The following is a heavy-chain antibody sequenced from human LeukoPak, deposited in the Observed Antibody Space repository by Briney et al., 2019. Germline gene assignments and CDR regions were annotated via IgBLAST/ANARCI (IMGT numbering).Heavy chain of an antibody. CDR1: GFTFSNYW. CDR3: AKARYCDSTTCRYYGMDV. Sequence: GGSLRLSCAASGFTFSNYWMHWVRQAPGKGLVWVSHINSDGISTSYADSVKGRFTISRDNAKNTQYLQMNSLRAEDTAVYYCAKARYCDSTTCRYYGMDVWGQGTTVTVSS. V-gene: IGHV3-74*01. D-gene: IGHD2-2*01. CDR2: INSDGIST. J-gene: IGHJ6*02.